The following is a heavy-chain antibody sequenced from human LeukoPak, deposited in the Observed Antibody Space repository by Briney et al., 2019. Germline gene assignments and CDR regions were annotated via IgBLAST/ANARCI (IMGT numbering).Heavy chain of an antibody. Sequence: GTSLRLSCGASGFSFSTYAMHWVRQAPGKGLEWVAVTSYDGTNKYYADSVRGRFTVSRDNSKITLYLQMNSLRAEDTAVYYCARASYDILTAYYNGAFDIWGQGTMVTVSS. V-gene: IGHV3-30*04. D-gene: IGHD3-9*01. CDR1: GFSFSTYA. CDR3: ARASYDILTAYYNGAFDI. CDR2: TSYDGTNK. J-gene: IGHJ3*02.